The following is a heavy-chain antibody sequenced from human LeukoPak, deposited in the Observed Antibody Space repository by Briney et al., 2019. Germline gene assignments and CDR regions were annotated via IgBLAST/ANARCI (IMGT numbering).Heavy chain of an antibody. CDR2: IYYSGST. V-gene: IGHV4-59*01. CDR1: GGSISSYY. J-gene: IGHJ3*02. Sequence: SEALSLTCTVSGGSISSYYWSWIRQPPGKGLEWIGYIYYSGSTNYNPSLKSRVTISVDTSKNQFSLKLSSVTAADTAVYYCARKGDGYKHDAFDIWGQGTMVTVSS. CDR3: ARKGDGYKHDAFDI. D-gene: IGHD5-24*01.